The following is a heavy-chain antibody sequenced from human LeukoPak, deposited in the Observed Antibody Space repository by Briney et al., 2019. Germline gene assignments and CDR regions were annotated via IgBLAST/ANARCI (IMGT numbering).Heavy chain of an antibody. CDR1: GFTFSSYG. CDR3: AKARAVAGHGRDNWFDP. J-gene: IGHJ5*02. V-gene: IGHV3-30*02. Sequence: GGSLRLSCAASGFTFSSYGMHWVRQAPGKGLEWVAFIRYDGSNKHYADSVKGRFTISRDNSKNTLYLQMNSLRAEDTAVYYCAKARAVAGHGRDNWFDPWGQGTLVTVSS. D-gene: IGHD6-19*01. CDR2: IRYDGSNK.